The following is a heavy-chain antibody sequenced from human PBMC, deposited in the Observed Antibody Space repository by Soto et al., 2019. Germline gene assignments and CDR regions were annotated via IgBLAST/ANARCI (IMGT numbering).Heavy chain of an antibody. D-gene: IGHD3-3*01. Sequence: SVKVSCKASGGTFSSYTISWVRQAPGQGLEWMGGIIPIFGTANYAQKFQGRVTITADESTSTAYMELSSLRSEDTAVYYCARDITSGYPLNYYYYYGMDVWGQGTTVTVSS. CDR2: IIPIFGTA. J-gene: IGHJ6*02. CDR1: GGTFSSYT. V-gene: IGHV1-69*13. CDR3: ARDITSGYPLNYYYYYGMDV.